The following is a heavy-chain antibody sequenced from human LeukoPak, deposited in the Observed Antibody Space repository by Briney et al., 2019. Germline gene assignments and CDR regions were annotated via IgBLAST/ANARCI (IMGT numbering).Heavy chain of an antibody. CDR3: TAGGPHYDGNPLDF. Sequence: PGGSLRLSCAASGLTFSNAYMSWVRQAPGKGLEWVGRIKSNVDGGTTDYAEPGKGRFTISRDDSQNTLYLQMNSLKTEDTAVYYCTAGGPHYDGNPLDFWGQGTLVTVSS. CDR1: GLTFSNAY. J-gene: IGHJ4*02. D-gene: IGHD4-23*01. CDR2: IKSNVDGGTT. V-gene: IGHV3-15*01.